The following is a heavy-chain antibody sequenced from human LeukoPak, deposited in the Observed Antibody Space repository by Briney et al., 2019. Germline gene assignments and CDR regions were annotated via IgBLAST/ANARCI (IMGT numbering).Heavy chain of an antibody. CDR2: ISSSSSTI. Sequence: GGSLRLSCAASGFTFSSYSMNWVRQAPGKGLEWVSYISSSSSTIYYADSVKGRYTISRDNSKNTLYLQMNSLRVKDTAIYYCARDLPPLDYWGQGTLVTVSS. CDR3: ARDLPPLDY. CDR1: GFTFSSYS. J-gene: IGHJ4*02. V-gene: IGHV3-48*01.